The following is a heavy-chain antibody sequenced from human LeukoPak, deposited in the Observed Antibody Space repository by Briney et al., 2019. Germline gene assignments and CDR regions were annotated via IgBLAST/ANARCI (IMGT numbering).Heavy chain of an antibody. D-gene: IGHD3-10*01. CDR2: ISYDGSNK. J-gene: IGHJ4*02. V-gene: IGHV3-30-3*02. Sequence: GRSLRLSCAASGFTFSSYAMHWVRQAPGKGLEWVAVISYDGSNKFYADSVKGRFTLSRDNSKNTLYLQMNSLRIEDTAVYYCGRGSVGFGELNYWGQGTLVTLSS. CDR1: GFTFSSYA. CDR3: GRGSVGFGELNY.